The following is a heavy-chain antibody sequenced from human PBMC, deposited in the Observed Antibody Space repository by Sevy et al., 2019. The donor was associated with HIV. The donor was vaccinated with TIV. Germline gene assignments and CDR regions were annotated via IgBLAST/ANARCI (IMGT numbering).Heavy chain of an antibody. CDR1: GFTFSSYS. CDR2: ISSSSSYI. D-gene: IGHD6-19*01. Sequence: GESLKISCAASGFTFSSYSMNWVRQAPGKGLEWVSSISSSSSYIYYADSVKGRFTIYRDNAKNSLYLQMNRLRAEDTAVYYCARDLGVAVAGKGAFDIWGQGTMVTVS. V-gene: IGHV3-21*01. CDR3: ARDLGVAVAGKGAFDI. J-gene: IGHJ3*02.